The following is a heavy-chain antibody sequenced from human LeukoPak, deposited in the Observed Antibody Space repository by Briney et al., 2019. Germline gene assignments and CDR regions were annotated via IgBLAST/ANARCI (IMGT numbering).Heavy chain of an antibody. J-gene: IGHJ4*02. V-gene: IGHV3-48*02. CDR3: ARHDYGGNSGDY. CDR2: IGTSSSTI. D-gene: IGHD4-23*01. CDR1: GFTFSSYS. Sequence: GGSLRLSCAASGFTFSSYSMNWVRQAPGKGLEWVSYIGTSSSTIYYADSVKGRFSISRDNAKNSLYLQMNSLRDEDTAVYYCARHDYGGNSGDYWGQGTLVTVSS.